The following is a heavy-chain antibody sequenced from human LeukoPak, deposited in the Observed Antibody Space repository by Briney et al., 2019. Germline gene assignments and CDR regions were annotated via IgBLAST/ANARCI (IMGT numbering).Heavy chain of an antibody. CDR2: IYYSGST. D-gene: IGHD2-21*02. CDR3: ARDGSSLTLFDWYFDL. V-gene: IGHV4-59*01. Sequence: SETLSLTCTVSGGSISSYYWSWIRQPAGKGLEWIGYIYYSGSTNYNPSLKSRVTISVDTSKNQFSLKLSSVTAADTAVYYCARDGSSLTLFDWYFDLWGRGTLVTVSS. J-gene: IGHJ2*01. CDR1: GGSISSYY.